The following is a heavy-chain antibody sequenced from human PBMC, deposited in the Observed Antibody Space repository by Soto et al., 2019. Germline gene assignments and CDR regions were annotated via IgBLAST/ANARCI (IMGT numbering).Heavy chain of an antibody. CDR1: GFTFSSYG. D-gene: IGHD6-13*01. CDR2: IWYDGSNK. V-gene: IGHV3-33*01. Sequence: GGSLRLSCAASGFTFSSYGMHWVRQAPGKGLEWVAVIWYDGSNKYYADSVKGRFTISRDNSKNTLYLQMNSLRAEDTAVYYCARQSSSSWYFDYWGQGTLVTVSS. CDR3: ARQSSSSWYFDY. J-gene: IGHJ4*02.